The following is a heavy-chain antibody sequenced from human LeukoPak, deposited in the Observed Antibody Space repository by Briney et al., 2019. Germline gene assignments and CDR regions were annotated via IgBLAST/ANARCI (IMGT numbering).Heavy chain of an antibody. Sequence: GASAKVSCKASGYTFTSYYMHWMRQAPGQGLEWMGRIIPILGIANYAQKFQGRVTITADKSTSTAYMELSSLRSEDTAVYYCARDSMSTRRDGYIPFDYWGQGTLVTVSS. V-gene: IGHV1-69*04. CDR3: ARDSMSTRRDGYIPFDY. J-gene: IGHJ4*02. D-gene: IGHD5-24*01. CDR2: IIPILGIA. CDR1: GYTFTSYY.